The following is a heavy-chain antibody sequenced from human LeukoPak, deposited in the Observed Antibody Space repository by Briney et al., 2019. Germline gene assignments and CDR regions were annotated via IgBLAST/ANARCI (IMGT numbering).Heavy chain of an antibody. D-gene: IGHD2-2*01. CDR3: ARPPIVVIPGAILGYFDP. Sequence: SETLSLTCTVSGGSFGSGSSFWGWVRQSPGKGLQWIGSIYYTGSSYYNPSLNSRVTISVDMSKNQLSLKLSSVTAADTAVYYCARPPIVVIPGAILGYFDPWGQGSLVTVPS. CDR1: GGSFGSGSSF. J-gene: IGHJ5*02. CDR2: IYYTGSS. V-gene: IGHV4-39*01.